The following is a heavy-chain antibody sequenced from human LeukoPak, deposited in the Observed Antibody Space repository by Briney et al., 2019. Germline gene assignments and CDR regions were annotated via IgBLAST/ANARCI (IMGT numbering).Heavy chain of an antibody. D-gene: IGHD2-2*01. CDR2: ISSSSSTI. CDR1: GFTFSSYS. Sequence: GGSLRLSCAASGFTFSSYSMNWVRQAPGKGLEWVSYISSSSSTIYYADSVKGRFTISRDNAKNSLYLQMNSLRAEDTAVYYCARGVRLYANYFDCWGQGTLVTVSS. V-gene: IGHV3-48*01. CDR3: ARGVRLYANYFDC. J-gene: IGHJ4*02.